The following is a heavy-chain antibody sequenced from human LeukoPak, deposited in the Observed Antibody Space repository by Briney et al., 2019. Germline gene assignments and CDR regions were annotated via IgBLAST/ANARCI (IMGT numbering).Heavy chain of an antibody. CDR2: IVVGSGNT. CDR3: AADQAEYCDGDCYNV. J-gene: IGHJ6*02. Sequence: SVTVSCTASGFTFTSSVVQWVRQARGQRLEWIGWIVVGSGNTNYAQKFQERVTITRDMSTSTAYMELSSLRSEDTAVYYCAADQAEYCDGDCYNVWGQGTTVTVSS. CDR1: GFTFTSSV. D-gene: IGHD2-21*02. V-gene: IGHV1-58*01.